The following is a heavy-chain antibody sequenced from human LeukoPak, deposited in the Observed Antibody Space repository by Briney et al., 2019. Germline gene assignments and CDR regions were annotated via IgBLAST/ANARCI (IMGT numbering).Heavy chain of an antibody. Sequence: GGSLRLSCVASGFTFSSHAMHWVRQAPGKGLEYVSGISSNGGSTYYANSVKGRFTISRDNSKNTLYLQMGSLRAEDMAVYYCARGTYSSGWYYAFDIWGQGTMVTVSS. CDR3: ARGTYSSGWYYAFDI. V-gene: IGHV3-64*01. CDR1: GFTFSSHA. CDR2: ISSNGGST. D-gene: IGHD6-19*01. J-gene: IGHJ3*02.